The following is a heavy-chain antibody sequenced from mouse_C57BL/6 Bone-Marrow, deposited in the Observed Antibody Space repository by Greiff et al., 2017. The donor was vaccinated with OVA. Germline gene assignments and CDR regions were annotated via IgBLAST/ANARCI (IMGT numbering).Heavy chain of an antibody. CDR3: ARTLLRTLYWYFDV. D-gene: IGHD2-10*01. J-gene: IGHJ1*03. CDR1: GYTFTDYY. Sequence: EVQLQQSGPELVKPGASVKISCKASGYTFTDYYMNWVKQSHGKSLEWIGDINPNNGGTSYNPKFKGKATLTVDKSSRTAYMELRSLTSKDAAVYYGARTLLRTLYWYFDVWGTGTTVTVSS. CDR2: INPNNGGT. V-gene: IGHV1-26*01.